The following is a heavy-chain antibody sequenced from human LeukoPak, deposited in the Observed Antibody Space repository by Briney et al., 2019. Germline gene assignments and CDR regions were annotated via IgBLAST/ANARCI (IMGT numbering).Heavy chain of an antibody. V-gene: IGHV3-15*01. Sequence: GGSLRLSCAASGFTFSNAGMSWVRQAPGKGLEWVGRIKSKTDGGTTEYAAPVKGRFTISRDNSKNTLYLQMNSLKTEDTAVYFCTTDRPTVPLDYWGQGTLVTVSS. D-gene: IGHD4-17*01. CDR2: IKSKTDGGTT. J-gene: IGHJ4*02. CDR3: TTDRPTVPLDY. CDR1: GFTFSNAG.